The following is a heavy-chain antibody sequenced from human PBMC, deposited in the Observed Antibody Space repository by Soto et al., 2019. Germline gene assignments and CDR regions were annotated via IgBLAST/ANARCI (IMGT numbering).Heavy chain of an antibody. Sequence: GTSVKLSWKACREALTWINRHWVHQAPGQRLEWMGWINAGNGNTKYSQKFQGRVTFTRDTSANTAYMELSSLISEDTAVYYCARPKDYDDCLDLWGQGTLVTVSS. V-gene: IGHV1-3*01. CDR2: INAGNGNT. D-gene: IGHD3-22*01. J-gene: IGHJ4*02. CDR3: ARPKDYDDCLDL. CDR1: REALTWIN.